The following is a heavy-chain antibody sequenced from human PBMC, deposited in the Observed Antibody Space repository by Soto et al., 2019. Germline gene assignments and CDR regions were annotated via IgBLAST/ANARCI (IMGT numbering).Heavy chain of an antibody. CDR2: MNPNSGNT. D-gene: IGHD6-19*01. Sequence: GASVKVSCKASGYTFTSYDINWVRQATGQGLEWMGWMNPNSGNTDYAQKFQGRVTMTRNTSISTAYMELSSLRSEDTAVYYCARDSSSGYSMDVWGQGTTVTVSS. CDR1: GYTFTSYD. V-gene: IGHV1-8*01. CDR3: ARDSSSGYSMDV. J-gene: IGHJ6*02.